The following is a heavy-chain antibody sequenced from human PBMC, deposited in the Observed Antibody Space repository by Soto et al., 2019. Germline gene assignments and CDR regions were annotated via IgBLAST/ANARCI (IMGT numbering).Heavy chain of an antibody. D-gene: IGHD1-26*01. V-gene: IGHV3-11*06. CDR1: GFTFSDYY. CDR2: ISSSSSYT. Sequence: GGSLRLSCAASGFTFSDYYMSWIRQAPGKGLEWVSYISSSSSYTNYADSVKGRFTISRDNAKNSLYLQMNSLRAEDTAVYYCAAGVGAPRDYWGQGALVTVSS. CDR3: AAGVGAPRDY. J-gene: IGHJ4*02.